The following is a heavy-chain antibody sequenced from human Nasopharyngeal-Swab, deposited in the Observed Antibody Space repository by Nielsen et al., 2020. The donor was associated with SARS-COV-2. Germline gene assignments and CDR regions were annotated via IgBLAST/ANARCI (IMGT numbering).Heavy chain of an antibody. Sequence: SGPTLVKPTQTLTLTCTFSGFSLSTSGMCVSWIRQPPGKALEWLARIDWDDDKYYSTSLKTRLTISKDTSKNQVVLTMTNMDPVDTATYYCAHTGGSGYSPLGYYYYYMDVWGKGTTVTVSS. J-gene: IGHJ6*03. V-gene: IGHV2-70*11. CDR2: IDWDDDK. CDR3: AHTGGSGYSPLGYYYYYMDV. CDR1: GFSLSTSGMC. D-gene: IGHD3-3*01.